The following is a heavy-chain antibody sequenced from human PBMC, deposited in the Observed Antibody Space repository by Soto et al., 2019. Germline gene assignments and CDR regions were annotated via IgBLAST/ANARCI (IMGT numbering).Heavy chain of an antibody. CDR1: GGSISSSSYY. CDR2: IYYSGST. V-gene: IGHV4-39*01. Sequence: QLQLQESGPGLVKPSETLSLTCTVSGGSISSSSYYWGWIRQPPGKGLEWIGSIYYSGSTYYNPSLKSRVTISVDTSKNQFSLKLSSVTAADTAVYYCARHFPRRKWELLGYFDYWGQGTKVTVSS. D-gene: IGHD1-26*01. J-gene: IGHJ4*02. CDR3: ARHFPRRKWELLGYFDY.